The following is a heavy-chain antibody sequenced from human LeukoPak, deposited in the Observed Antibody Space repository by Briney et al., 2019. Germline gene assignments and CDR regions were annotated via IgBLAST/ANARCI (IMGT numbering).Heavy chain of an antibody. V-gene: IGHV1-3*01. CDR2: IDPANGIT. CDR3: ARLPGGLGRYYFEY. Sequence: ASVKVSCKAFGYTFTSYAIHWVRQAPGQRLEWMGWIDPANGITKYSQKFQGRVTITSDTSASTAHMELSGLRSEDAAVYYCARLPGGLGRYYFEYWGQGTLVAVSS. D-gene: IGHD3-16*02. CDR1: GYTFTSYA. J-gene: IGHJ4*02.